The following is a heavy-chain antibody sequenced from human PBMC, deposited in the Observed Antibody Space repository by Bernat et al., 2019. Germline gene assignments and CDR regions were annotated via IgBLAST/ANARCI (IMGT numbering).Heavy chain of an antibody. D-gene: IGHD4-23*01. CDR3: AKYTVVTDYYYGMDV. V-gene: IGHV3-30*18. CDR2: ISYDGSNK. Sequence: QVQLVESGGGVVQPGRSLRLSCAASGFTFSSYGMHWVRQAPGKGLEWVAVISYDGSNKYYADSVKGRFTISRDDSKNTLYLQMNSLRAEDTAAYYCAKYTVVTDYYYGMDVWGQGTTVTVSS. CDR1: GFTFSSYG. J-gene: IGHJ6*02.